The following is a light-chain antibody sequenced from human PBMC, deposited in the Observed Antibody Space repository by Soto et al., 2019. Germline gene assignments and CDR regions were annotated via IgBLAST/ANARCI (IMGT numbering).Light chain of an antibody. Sequence: EIVLTQSPGTLSLSPGERASLSCRASQSVSSNYLVWYQQKPGQAPRLLMSGASSRATGIPDRFRGSGSGANFPLPLSKLEPEDFAVYYCQQYGSSPYTFGQGTKLEIK. CDR3: QQYGSSPYT. CDR2: GAS. CDR1: QSVSSNY. J-gene: IGKJ2*01. V-gene: IGKV3-20*01.